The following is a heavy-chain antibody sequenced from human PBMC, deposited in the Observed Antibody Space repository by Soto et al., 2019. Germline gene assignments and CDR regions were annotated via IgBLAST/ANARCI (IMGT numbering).Heavy chain of an antibody. CDR1: GGSISSSSYY. J-gene: IGHJ4*02. D-gene: IGHD2-2*01. CDR2: IYYSGST. CDR3: ASQLGYCSSTSCYGDDY. Sequence: QLLASGPGLVKPSETLSLTCTVSGGSISSSSYYWGWIRQPPGKGLEWIGSIYYSGSTYYNPSLKSRVTISVDTSKNQFSLKLSSVTAADTAVYYCASQLGYCSSTSCYGDDYWGQGTLVTVSS. V-gene: IGHV4-39*01.